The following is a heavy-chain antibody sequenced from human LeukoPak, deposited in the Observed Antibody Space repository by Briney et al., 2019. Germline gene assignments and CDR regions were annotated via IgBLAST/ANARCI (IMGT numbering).Heavy chain of an antibody. CDR1: GYTFTSYG. Sequence: ASVKVSCKASGYTFTSYGISWVRQAPGQGLEWMGWISAYNGNTNYAQKLQGGVTMTTDTSTSTAYMELRSLRSDDTAVYYCARVLVEATTGDYYYYMDVWGKGTTVTVSS. V-gene: IGHV1-18*01. J-gene: IGHJ6*03. D-gene: IGHD1-26*01. CDR3: ARVLVEATTGDYYYYMDV. CDR2: ISAYNGNT.